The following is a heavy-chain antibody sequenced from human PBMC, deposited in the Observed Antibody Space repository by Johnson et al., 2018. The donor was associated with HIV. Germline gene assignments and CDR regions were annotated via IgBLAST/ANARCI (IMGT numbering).Heavy chain of an antibody. CDR3: ARDILEYSSSVPDAFDI. CDR1: GFTFSSYA. CDR2: IPYDGSKK. D-gene: IGHD6-6*01. J-gene: IGHJ3*02. V-gene: IGHV3-30*04. Sequence: QVQLVESGGGVVQPGRSLRLSRPASGFTFSSYAMHWVRQAPGKRLERVAVIPYDGSKKYYVDSMKGRSTISRDNSKNTLYLQMNSLRAEDTAVYYCARDILEYSSSVPDAFDIWGQGTMVTVSS.